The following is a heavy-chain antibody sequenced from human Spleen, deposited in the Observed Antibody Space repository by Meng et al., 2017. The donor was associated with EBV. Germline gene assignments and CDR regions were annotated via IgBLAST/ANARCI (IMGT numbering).Heavy chain of an antibody. CDR3: ARGHARIYNNGWSSVIEY. Sequence: QLQLVQSGAEVKKPGSSMKVSCKASGGTFSDHTISWLRQAPGHGLEWMAGITPIFGTTNYAQNFQDRVAISADSSTATLSMELITLRSDDTAVYYCARGHARIYNNGWSSVIEYWGQGTLVTVAS. D-gene: IGHD6-19*01. V-gene: IGHV1-69*01. J-gene: IGHJ4*02. CDR2: ITPIFGTT. CDR1: GGTFSDHT.